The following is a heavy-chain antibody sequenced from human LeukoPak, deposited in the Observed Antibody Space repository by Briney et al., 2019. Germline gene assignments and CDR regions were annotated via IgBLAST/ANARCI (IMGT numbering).Heavy chain of an antibody. D-gene: IGHD1-14*01. CDR2: ISSSSSYI. CDR3: ARVGMGRQHYFDY. J-gene: IGHJ4*02. CDR1: GFTFSSYS. V-gene: IGHV3-21*01. Sequence: GGSLRLSCAASGFTFSSYSMNWVRQAPGKGLEWVSSISSSSSYIYYADSVKGRFTISRDNAKNSLYLQMNSLRAEDTAVYYCARVGMGRQHYFDYWGQGTLVTVSS.